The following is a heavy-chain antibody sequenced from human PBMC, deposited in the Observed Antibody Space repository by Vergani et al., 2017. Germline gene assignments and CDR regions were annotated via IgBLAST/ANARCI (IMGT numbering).Heavy chain of an antibody. CDR1: GYSFTSYG. D-gene: IGHD1-26*01. CDR3: AKDRPRDWETPLFLFDY. Sequence: EVQLVQSGAEVKKPGESLRLSCKGSGYSFTSYGISWVRQAPGKGLEWVSGISASGGSTYYTDSVKGRFIISRDISKNTLYLQMSSLRADDTAVYYCAKDRPRDWETPLFLFDYWGQGTLVAVSS. CDR2: ISASGGST. J-gene: IGHJ4*02. V-gene: IGHV3-23*04.